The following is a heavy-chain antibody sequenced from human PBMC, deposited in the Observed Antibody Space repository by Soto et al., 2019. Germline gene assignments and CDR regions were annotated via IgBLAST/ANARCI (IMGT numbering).Heavy chain of an antibody. CDR1: GFSLSSTRMA. CDR2: IYWDDDK. CDR3: AHIVVAGLGYYFDY. D-gene: IGHD6-19*01. V-gene: IGHV2-5*02. J-gene: IGHJ4*01. Sequence: QITLKESGPPLVKPTQTLTLTCTFSGFSLSSTRMAVGWIRQPPGKALEWLALIYWDDDKRYSPFLKSRLTITQNTSKNQVVLTMSNMDPVDTARYYCAHIVVAGLGYYFDYWGHGTLVTVSS.